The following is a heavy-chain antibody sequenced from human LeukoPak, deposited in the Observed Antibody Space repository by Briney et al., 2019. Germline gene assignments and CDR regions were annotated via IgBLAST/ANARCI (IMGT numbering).Heavy chain of an antibody. CDR3: ARNSFGTLLWLRLGYLGS. CDR1: GDSISGYY. D-gene: IGHD3-10*01. J-gene: IGHJ4*02. V-gene: IGHV4-4*09. Sequence: SETLSLTCTVSGDSISGYYLNWIRQTPGKGLEWIGNIHTTKNTRYNPSLKHRALFSLDSTPNQVTLSLTSVTAADPADYFCARNSFGTLLWLRLGYLGSWGQGVLVTVAS. CDR2: IHTTKNT.